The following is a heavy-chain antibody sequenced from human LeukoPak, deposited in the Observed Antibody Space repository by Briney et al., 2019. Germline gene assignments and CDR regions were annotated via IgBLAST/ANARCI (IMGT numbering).Heavy chain of an antibody. Sequence: SETLSLTCAVSGGSISSGGYSWSWIRQPPGKGLEWIGYIYHSGSTYYNPSLKSRVTISVDRSKNQFSLKLSSVTAADTAVYYCARGGYDYGEQRWFDPWGQGTLVTVSS. V-gene: IGHV4-30-2*01. J-gene: IGHJ5*02. CDR1: GGSISSGGYS. CDR3: ARGGYDYGEQRWFDP. CDR2: IYHSGST. D-gene: IGHD4-17*01.